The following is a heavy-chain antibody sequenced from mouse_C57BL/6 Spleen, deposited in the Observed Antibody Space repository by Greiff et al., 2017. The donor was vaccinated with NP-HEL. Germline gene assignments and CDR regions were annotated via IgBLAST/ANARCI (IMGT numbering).Heavy chain of an antibody. J-gene: IGHJ3*01. V-gene: IGHV1-82*01. Sequence: QVQLQQSGPELVKPGASVKISCKASGYAFSSSWMNWVKQRPGKGLEWIGRIYPGDGDTNYNGKFKGKATLTADKSSSTAYMQLSSRTSEDSAVYFCARFGSSYEAWFAYWGQGTLVTVSA. CDR3: ARFGSSYEAWFAY. CDR1: GYAFSSSW. D-gene: IGHD1-1*01. CDR2: IYPGDGDT.